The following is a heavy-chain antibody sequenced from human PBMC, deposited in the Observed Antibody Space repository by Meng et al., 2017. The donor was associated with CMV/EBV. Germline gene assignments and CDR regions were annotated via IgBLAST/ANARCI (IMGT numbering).Heavy chain of an antibody. CDR2: INPNNRDT. D-gene: IGHD5-18*01. V-gene: IGHV1-2*02. J-gene: IGHJ4*02. Sequence: SCTASGCTFSSYFIHWIRQAPGQRLEWMGWINPNNRDTKYAERFQGRVTMTRDTSTNTVYMELDSLRFVDTAIYYCAKDESNGYTDYWGPGTLVTVSS. CDR3: AKDESNGYTDY. CDR1: GCTFSSYF.